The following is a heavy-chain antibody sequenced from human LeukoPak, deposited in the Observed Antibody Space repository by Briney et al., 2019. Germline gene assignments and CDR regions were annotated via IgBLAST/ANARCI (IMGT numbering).Heavy chain of an antibody. V-gene: IGHV5-51*01. CDR2: IYPGDSDT. Sequence: GESLKISCKASGHSFTNHWIGWVRQMPGKGLEWMGIIYPGDSDTTYSPSFQGQVTISADKSISTAYLQWSSLKASDTAMYYCARQATAFDMWGQGTMVTVSS. CDR1: GHSFTNHW. J-gene: IGHJ3*02. CDR3: ARQATAFDM.